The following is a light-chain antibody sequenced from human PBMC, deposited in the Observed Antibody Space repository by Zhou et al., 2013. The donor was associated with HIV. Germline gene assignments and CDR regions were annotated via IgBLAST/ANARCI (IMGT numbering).Light chain of an antibody. V-gene: IGKV1-5*03. Sequence: DIQMTQSPSTLSASVGDRVTITCRASQSISNWLAWYQQKPGKAPKLLIYKASSLESGVPSRFSGSGSGTEFTLTISSLQPEDFATYYCQQANSLPLTFGGGTKVEIK. J-gene: IGKJ4*01. CDR2: KAS. CDR3: QQANSLPLT. CDR1: QSISNW.